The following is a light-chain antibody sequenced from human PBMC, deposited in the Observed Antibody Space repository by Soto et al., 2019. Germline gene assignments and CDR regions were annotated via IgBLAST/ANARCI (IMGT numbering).Light chain of an antibody. J-gene: IGKJ2*01. CDR1: QSISSW. V-gene: IGKV1-5*01. Sequence: DIQMTQSPSTLSASVGDRVTITCRASQSISSWLAWYQQKPGKAPTLLIYDASSLESGVPSRFIGSGSGTEFTLTISSLQPDDFATDYCQQYNSYSGTFGQGTKLEIK. CDR2: DAS. CDR3: QQYNSYSGT.